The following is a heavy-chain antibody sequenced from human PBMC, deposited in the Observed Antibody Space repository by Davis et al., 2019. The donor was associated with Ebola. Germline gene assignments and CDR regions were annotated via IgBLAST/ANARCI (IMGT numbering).Heavy chain of an antibody. CDR3: AKAVGPYYYYGMDV. CDR1: GGSFSGYY. Sequence: MPSETLSLTCAVYGGSFSGYYWSWIRQPPGKGLEWIGEINHSGSTNYNPSLKSRVTISVDTSKNQFSLKLSSVTAADTAVYYCAKAVGPYYYYGMDVWGQGTTVTVSS. J-gene: IGHJ6*02. CDR2: INHSGST. V-gene: IGHV4-34*01. D-gene: IGHD2-15*01.